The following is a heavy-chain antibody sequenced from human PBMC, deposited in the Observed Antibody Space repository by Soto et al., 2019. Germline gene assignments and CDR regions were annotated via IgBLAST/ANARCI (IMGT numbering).Heavy chain of an antibody. CDR3: ASSVVTYNWFDP. CDR1: GGSISSGGYY. J-gene: IGHJ5*02. V-gene: IGHV4-31*03. CDR2: IYYSGST. D-gene: IGHD2-15*01. Sequence: SETLSLTCTVSGGSISSGGYYWRWIRQHPGKGLEWIGYIYYSGSTYYNPSLKSRVTISVDTSKNQFSLKLSSVTAADTAVYYCASSVVTYNWFDPWGQGTLVTVSS.